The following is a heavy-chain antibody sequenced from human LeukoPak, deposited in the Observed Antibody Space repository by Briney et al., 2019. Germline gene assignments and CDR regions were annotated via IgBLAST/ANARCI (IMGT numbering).Heavy chain of an antibody. J-gene: IGHJ4*02. D-gene: IGHD3-3*01. Sequence: ASVKVSCKASGYTFTSYGISWVRQAPGQGLEWMGWISAYNGNTNYAQKLQGRVTMTTDTSTSTAYMELRSLRSDDTAVYYCARLTVPGLRFLEWSSNGESLDYWGQGTLVTVSS. CDR3: ARLTVPGLRFLEWSSNGESLDY. V-gene: IGHV1-18*01. CDR2: ISAYNGNT. CDR1: GYTFTSYG.